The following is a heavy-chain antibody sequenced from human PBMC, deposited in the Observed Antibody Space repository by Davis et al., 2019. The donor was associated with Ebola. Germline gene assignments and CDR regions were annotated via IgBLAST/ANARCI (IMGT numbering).Heavy chain of an antibody. J-gene: IGHJ4*02. V-gene: IGHV1-46*01. D-gene: IGHD1-7*01. CDR2: INPSGGST. CDR1: GYTFTSYY. CDR3: ARGRNRNYVYVDY. Sequence: ASVKVSCKASGYTFTSYYMHWVRQAPGQGLEWMGIINPSGGSTSYAQKFQGRVTISVDTSKNQFSLKLSSVTAADTAVYYCARGRNRNYVYVDYWGQGTLVTVSS.